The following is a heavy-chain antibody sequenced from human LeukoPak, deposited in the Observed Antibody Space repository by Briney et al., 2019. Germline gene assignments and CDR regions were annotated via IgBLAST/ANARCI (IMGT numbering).Heavy chain of an antibody. CDR3: ASVWFGEALNDY. V-gene: IGHV3-11*03. D-gene: IGHD3-10*01. J-gene: IGHJ4*02. CDR1: GFTFSDYY. Sequence: GGSLRLSCAASGFTFSDYYMSWIRQAPGKGLEWVSYISSSSSYTNYADSVKGRFTISRDNAKNSLYLQMNSLRAEDTAVYYCASVWFGEALNDYWGQGTLVTVSS. CDR2: ISSSSSYT.